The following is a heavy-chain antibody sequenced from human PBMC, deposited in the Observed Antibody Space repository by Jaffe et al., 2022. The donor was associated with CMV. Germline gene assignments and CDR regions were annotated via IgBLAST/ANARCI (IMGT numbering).Heavy chain of an antibody. V-gene: IGHV3-23*01. D-gene: IGHD6-19*01. Sequence: EVRLLESGGALVQPGGSLRLSCAASGFTFSSYVMSWVRQAPGKGLEWVSGISGRGSSTYYSDSVKGRFTISRDNSKNTLYLQMNSLRVEDTAIYYCAKRFREATVGIEGVIAVAGPGFDCWGQGTLVTVSS. CDR1: GFTFSSYV. CDR2: ISGRGSST. J-gene: IGHJ5*01. CDR3: AKRFREATVGIEGVIAVAGPGFDC.